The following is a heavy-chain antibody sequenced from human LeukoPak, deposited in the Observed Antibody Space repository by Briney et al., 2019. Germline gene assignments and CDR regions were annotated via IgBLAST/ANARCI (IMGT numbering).Heavy chain of an antibody. CDR3: ARAGYYYDSSGYCVWFDP. J-gene: IGHJ5*02. D-gene: IGHD3-22*01. Sequence: SETLSLTCTVSGGSISSYYWSWMRQPPGKGLEWIGYIYYSGSTNYNPSLKSRVTISVDTSKNQFSLKLSSVTAADTAVYYCARAGYYYDSSGYCVWFDPWGQGTLVTVSS. V-gene: IGHV4-59*01. CDR1: GGSISSYY. CDR2: IYYSGST.